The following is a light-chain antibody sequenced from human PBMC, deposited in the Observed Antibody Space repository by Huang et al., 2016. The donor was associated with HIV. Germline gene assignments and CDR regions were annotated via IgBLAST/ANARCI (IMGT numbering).Light chain of an antibody. V-gene: IGKV1-16*02. CDR2: HAY. CDR1: QDINFY. Sequence: DIQMTQSPSSLSAAVGDRVTISCRASQDINFYVAWFQQKPGKAPKSLIYHAYSLQSGFPSKFSGSGSGTDFTLTIRNLQAEDSATYFCQHYKSFPPTFGQGTRVEIK. CDR3: QHYKSFPPT. J-gene: IGKJ1*01.